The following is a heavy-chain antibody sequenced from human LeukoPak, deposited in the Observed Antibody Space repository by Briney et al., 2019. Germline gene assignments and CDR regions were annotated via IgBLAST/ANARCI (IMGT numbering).Heavy chain of an antibody. CDR2: ISSNGGST. D-gene: IGHD3-3*02. CDR1: GFTFSSYV. J-gene: IGHJ4*02. V-gene: IGHV3-64*01. CDR3: ARAFLGGDY. Sequence: GGSLRLSCAASGFTFSSYVMYWVRQAPGKGLEYVSSISSNGGSTYYANSVKGRFTISRDNSKNTLYLQMGSLRAEDMAVYYCARAFLGGDYWGQGTLVTVSS.